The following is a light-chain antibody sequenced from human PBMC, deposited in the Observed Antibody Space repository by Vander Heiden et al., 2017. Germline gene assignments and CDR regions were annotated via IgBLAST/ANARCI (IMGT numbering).Light chain of an antibody. CDR1: QGISSY. Sequence: ALRMTPFPSSFSASTGASVTITWRASQGISSYLAWYQQKPGKAPKLLIYAASTLQSGVPSRFSGSGSGTDFTLTISCLQSEDFATYYCQQYYSYPRTFGQGTKLEIK. V-gene: IGKV1-8*01. CDR3: QQYYSYPRT. CDR2: AAS. J-gene: IGKJ2*01.